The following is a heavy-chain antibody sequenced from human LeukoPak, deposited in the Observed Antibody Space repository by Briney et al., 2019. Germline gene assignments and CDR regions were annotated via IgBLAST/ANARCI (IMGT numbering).Heavy chain of an antibody. D-gene: IGHD3-10*01. CDR1: GFTFSNYN. Sequence: QSGGSLRLSCAASGFTFSNYNMNWVRQAPGKGLEWVSYITSSSSTIYYADSVKGRFTISRDNAKNSLYLQMDSLRAEDTAVYYCAREKDYYGSGSYYAFDYWGQGTLVTVSS. CDR2: ITSSSSTI. J-gene: IGHJ4*02. V-gene: IGHV3-48*04. CDR3: AREKDYYGSGSYYAFDY.